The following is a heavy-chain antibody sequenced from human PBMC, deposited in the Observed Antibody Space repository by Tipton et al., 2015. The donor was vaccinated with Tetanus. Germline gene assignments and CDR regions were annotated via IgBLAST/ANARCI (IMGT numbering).Heavy chain of an antibody. CDR1: GFTFSNYG. J-gene: IGHJ4*02. CDR2: IGPSSTTI. CDR3: ARRQTYCTNGFCPFEN. D-gene: IGHD2-8*01. V-gene: IGHV3-48*01. Sequence: SLRLSCAASGFTFSNYGMSWVRQAPGKGLEWVLYIGPSSTTIYYADFVKGRFTISRDNAKNSLYLQMNSLRADDTAVYYCARRQTYCTNGFCPFENWGQGTLVTVSS.